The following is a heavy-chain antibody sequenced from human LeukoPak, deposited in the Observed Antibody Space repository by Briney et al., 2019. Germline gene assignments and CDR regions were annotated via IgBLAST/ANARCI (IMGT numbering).Heavy chain of an antibody. D-gene: IGHD5-24*01. CDR2: INSNGGST. CDR3: ARGWAGWFDP. J-gene: IGHJ5*02. Sequence: GGSLRLSCAASGFTFSSHAMHWVRQAPGKGLEYVSGINSNGGSTYYANSVKGRFTISRDNSKNMLYLQMGSLRAEDMAVYYCARGWAGWFDPWGLGTLVTVSS. CDR1: GFTFSSHA. V-gene: IGHV3-64*01.